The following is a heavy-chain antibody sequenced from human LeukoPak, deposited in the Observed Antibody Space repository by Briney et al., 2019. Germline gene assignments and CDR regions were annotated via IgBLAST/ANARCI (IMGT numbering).Heavy chain of an antibody. D-gene: IGHD6-19*01. V-gene: IGHV4-39*07. Sequence: SETLSLTCTVSGGSIRSSYYYWGWIRQPPGKGLEWIGSIYDSGSTYYNPSLKSRVTISVDTSKNQFSLKLSSVTAADTAVYYCARVRSSGWFDYWGQGTLVTVSS. J-gene: IGHJ4*02. CDR3: ARVRSSGWFDY. CDR2: IYDSGST. CDR1: GGSIRSSYYY.